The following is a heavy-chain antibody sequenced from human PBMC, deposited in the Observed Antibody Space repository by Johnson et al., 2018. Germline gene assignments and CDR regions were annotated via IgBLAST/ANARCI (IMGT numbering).Heavy chain of an antibody. CDR3: ARVGGEYFQH. CDR2: ISYDGSNK. J-gene: IGHJ1*01. CDR1: GFTFSSYA. Sequence: QVQLQESGGGVVQPGRSLRLSCAASGFTFSSYAMHWVRQAPGKGLEWVAVISYDGSNKYYADSVKGRFTISRDNSKNTLYLQMNSQRAEDTAVYYCARVGGEYFQHWGQGTLVTVSS. V-gene: IGHV3-30-3*01.